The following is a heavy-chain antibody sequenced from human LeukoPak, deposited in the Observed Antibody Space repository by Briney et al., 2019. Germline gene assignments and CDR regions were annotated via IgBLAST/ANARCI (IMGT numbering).Heavy chain of an antibody. CDR3: ARAPSNAHFDY. D-gene: IGHD3-3*02. J-gene: IGHJ4*02. V-gene: IGHV3-74*01. CDR1: GFIFSSYW. Sequence: GGSLRLSCAASGFIFSSYWMHWVRQAPGKGLVWVSRINSDGSSTNYADSVKGRFTISRDNAKNTVYLQMNSLRAEDTAVYYCARAPSNAHFDYWGQGTLVTVSS. CDR2: INSDGSST.